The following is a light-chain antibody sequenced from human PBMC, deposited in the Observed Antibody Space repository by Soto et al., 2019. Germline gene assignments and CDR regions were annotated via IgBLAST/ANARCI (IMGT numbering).Light chain of an antibody. CDR1: QDISTW. J-gene: IGKJ3*01. V-gene: IGKV1-12*01. CDR2: AAS. CDR3: QQAYGFAFT. Sequence: DIQMTQSPLSVSASVGDRVTISCRATQDISTWLAWYQQKPGKAPKLLIYAASSLQSGVPSRFGGSGSGTDFTLTISSLQPEDTATYFCQQAYGFAFTFGPGTKLEIE.